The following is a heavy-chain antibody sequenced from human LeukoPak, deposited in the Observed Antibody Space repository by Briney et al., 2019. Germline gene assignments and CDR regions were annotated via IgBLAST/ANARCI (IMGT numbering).Heavy chain of an antibody. CDR2: IYIDGSST. CDR3: ARVRGYSYGHFDY. J-gene: IGHJ4*02. D-gene: IGHD5-18*01. Sequence: GGSLRLSCAASGFTFSTYWMHWVRQAPGKGLVWVSRIYIDGSSTNYADSVKGRFTISRDNTKNSLYLQMNSLRAEDTAVYYCARVRGYSYGHFDYWGQGTLVTVSS. V-gene: IGHV3-74*01. CDR1: GFTFSTYW.